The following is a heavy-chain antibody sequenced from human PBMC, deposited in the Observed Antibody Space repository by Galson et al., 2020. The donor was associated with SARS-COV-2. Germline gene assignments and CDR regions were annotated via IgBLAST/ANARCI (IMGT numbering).Heavy chain of an antibody. J-gene: IGHJ4*02. CDR2: IYDTGST. CDR1: GGSISSGNYY. Sequence: ETLSLTCTVSGGSISSGNYYWGWIRQPPGKGLEWIGSIYDTGSTYYNPSLQSRVTMSIDTPKNQFSLRLSAVTAADTAVYYCARETAVPGTWNFCESWGQGALVTGSS. D-gene: IGHD1-7*01. CDR3: ARETAVPGTWNFCES. V-gene: IGHV4-39*07.